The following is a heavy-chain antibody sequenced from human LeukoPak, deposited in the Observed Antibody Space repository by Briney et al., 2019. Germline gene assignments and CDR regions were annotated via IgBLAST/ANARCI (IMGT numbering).Heavy chain of an antibody. J-gene: IGHJ4*02. V-gene: IGHV3-30*18. CDR2: ISYDGSNK. D-gene: IGHD1-26*01. Sequence: GGSLRLSCAASGFTFSSYGMHWVRQAPGKGLEWVAVISYDGSNKYYADSVKGRFTISRDNSKNTLYLQRNSLRAEDTAVYYCAKHGGESYFFDYWGQGTLVTVSS. CDR3: AKHGGESYFFDY. CDR1: GFTFSSYG.